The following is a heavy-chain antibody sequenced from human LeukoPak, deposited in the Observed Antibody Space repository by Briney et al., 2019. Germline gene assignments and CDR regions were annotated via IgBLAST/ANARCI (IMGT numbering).Heavy chain of an antibody. Sequence: GGSLRLSCAASGFSFSSYAMSWVRQAPGKGLEWVSVIYSGGSTYYADSVKGRFTISRDNSKNTLYLQMNSLRAEDTAVYYCARGISIAKNYGMDVWGQGTTVTVSS. CDR1: GFSFSSYA. J-gene: IGHJ6*02. CDR2: IYSGGST. CDR3: ARGISIAKNYGMDV. V-gene: IGHV3-66*01. D-gene: IGHD2-15*01.